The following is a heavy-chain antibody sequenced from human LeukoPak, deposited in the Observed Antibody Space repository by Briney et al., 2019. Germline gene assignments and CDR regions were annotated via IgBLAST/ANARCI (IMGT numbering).Heavy chain of an antibody. Sequence: GGSLRLSCAASGFTFSSCWMSWVRQAPGKGLEWVANIKQDGSEKYYVDSVKGRFTISRDNAKNSLYLQMNSLRAEDTAVYYCAREKGGSYFDYWGQGTLVTVSP. CDR3: AREKGGSYFDY. CDR2: IKQDGSEK. J-gene: IGHJ4*02. CDR1: GFTFSSCW. D-gene: IGHD1-26*01. V-gene: IGHV3-7*01.